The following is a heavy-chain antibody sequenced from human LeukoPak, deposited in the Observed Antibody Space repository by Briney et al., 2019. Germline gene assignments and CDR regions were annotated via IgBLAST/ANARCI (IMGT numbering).Heavy chain of an antibody. D-gene: IGHD2-21*02. CDR3: AAGSCGGDCYSDY. V-gene: IGHV3-7*03. Sequence: GGSLRLSCAASGFTFRDYTMNWVRQAPGKGLEWVANIKQDGSEKYYVDSVKGRFTISRDNAKNSLYLQMNSLRAEDTAVYYCAAGSCGGDCYSDYWGQGTLVTVSS. CDR2: IKQDGSEK. CDR1: GFTFRDYT. J-gene: IGHJ4*02.